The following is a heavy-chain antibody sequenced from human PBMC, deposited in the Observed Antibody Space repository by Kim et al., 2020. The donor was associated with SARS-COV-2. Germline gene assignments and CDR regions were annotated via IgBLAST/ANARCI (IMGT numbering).Heavy chain of an antibody. V-gene: IGHV3-48*03. D-gene: IGHD6-13*01. CDR1: GFTFSSYE. J-gene: IGHJ3*02. CDR2: ISSSGSTI. CDR3: ARDKTESRHLGSSWGAAFDI. Sequence: GGSLRLSCAASGFTFSSYEMNWVRQAPGKGLEWVSYISSSGSTIYYADSVKGRFTISRDNAKNSLYLQMNSLRAEDTAVYYCARDKTESRHLGSSWGAAFDIWGQGTMVTVSS.